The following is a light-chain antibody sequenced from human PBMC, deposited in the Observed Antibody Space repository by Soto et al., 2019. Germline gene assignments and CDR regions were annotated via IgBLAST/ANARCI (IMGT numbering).Light chain of an antibody. V-gene: IGKV1-39*01. CDR1: QNIRNW. CDR2: DAS. CDR3: QQSYSTPPT. J-gene: IGKJ1*01. Sequence: GYSVPITCRASQNIRNWLAWYQQKPGKAPNPLIYDASSLQSGVPSRFSGSGSGTDFTLTISSLQPEDFATYYCQQSYSTPPTFGQGTKVDIK.